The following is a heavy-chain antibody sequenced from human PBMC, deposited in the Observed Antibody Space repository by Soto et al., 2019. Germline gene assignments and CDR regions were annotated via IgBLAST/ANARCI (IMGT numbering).Heavy chain of an antibody. CDR2: ILPIFGTA. V-gene: IGHV1-69*14. CDR3: XXXHXXXXXXDAFDI. Sequence: QVQLVQSGAEVKKPGSSVKVSCKASGGTFSTSSINWLRQAPGQRPEWMGNILPIFGTADYAQKFQDRVTITADKSTDTAYMELRSLFSEDTAVXYXXXXHXXXXXXDAFDIWGQGTVVTVSS. CDR1: GGTFSTSS. J-gene: IGHJ3*02.